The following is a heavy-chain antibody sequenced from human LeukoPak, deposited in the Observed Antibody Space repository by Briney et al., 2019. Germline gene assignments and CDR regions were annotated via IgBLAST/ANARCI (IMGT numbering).Heavy chain of an antibody. J-gene: IGHJ4*02. D-gene: IGHD3-22*01. CDR1: GFTFSSYA. CDR3: VRDWGCSGYWQKYFDT. Sequence: GGSLRLSCAASGFTFSSYAMHWVRQAPGKGLEWVAVISYDGSNKYYADSVKGRFTISRDNSKNTLYLQMNSLRAEDTAVYYCVRDWGCSGYWQKYFDTWGQGTLVTVSS. CDR2: ISYDGSNK. V-gene: IGHV3-30*04.